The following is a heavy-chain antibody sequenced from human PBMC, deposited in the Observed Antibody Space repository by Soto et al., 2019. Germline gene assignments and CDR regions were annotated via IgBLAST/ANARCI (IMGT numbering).Heavy chain of an antibody. J-gene: IGHJ4*02. D-gene: IGHD1-26*01. CDR1: GYTFTSYY. V-gene: IGHV1-46*01. Sequence: ASVKVSCKASGYTFTSYYMHWVRQAPGQGLEWMGIINPSGGSTSYAQKFQGRVTMTRDTSTSTAYMELSSLRSEDTAVYYCARSKGIVGATTRIPGYWGQGTLVTVSS. CDR3: ARSKGIVGATTRIPGY. CDR2: INPSGGST.